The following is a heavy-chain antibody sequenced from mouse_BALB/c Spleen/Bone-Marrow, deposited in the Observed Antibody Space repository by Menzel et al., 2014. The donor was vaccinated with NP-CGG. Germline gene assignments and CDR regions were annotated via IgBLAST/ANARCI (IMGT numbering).Heavy chain of an antibody. J-gene: IGHJ3*01. D-gene: IGHD2-4*01. V-gene: IGHV1-7*01. CDR1: GYTFTSYW. CDR3: ARDDYAY. CDR2: IYPSTGYT. Sequence: VKVVESGAELAKPGASVKMSCKASGYTFTSYWMHWVKQRPGQGLEWIGYIYPSTGYTEYNQKFKDKVTLTADKSSSTAYMQLSSLTSEDSAVYYCARDDYAYWGQGTPVTVSA.